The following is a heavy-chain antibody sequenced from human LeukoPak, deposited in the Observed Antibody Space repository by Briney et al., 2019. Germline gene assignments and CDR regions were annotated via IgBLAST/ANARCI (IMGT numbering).Heavy chain of an antibody. CDR2: ISGSGGST. D-gene: IGHD4-17*01. CDR1: GFTFSSYA. CDR3: ARYTTVTTFGY. J-gene: IGHJ4*02. Sequence: GGSLRLSCTASGFTFSSYAMSWVRQAPGKGLEWVSAISGSGGSTYYADSVKGRFTISRDNSKNTLYLQMNSLRAEDTAVYYCARYTTVTTFGYWGQGTLVTVSS. V-gene: IGHV3-23*01.